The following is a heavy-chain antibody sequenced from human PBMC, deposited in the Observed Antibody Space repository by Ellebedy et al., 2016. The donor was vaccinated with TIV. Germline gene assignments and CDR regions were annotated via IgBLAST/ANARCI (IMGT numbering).Heavy chain of an antibody. Sequence: GESLKISCAASGFTFSCCAMSWVRQAPGKGLEWVSVIDNRGDTTYADSVKGRFTISRDNSKRTLYLQMNSLRADDTAIYYCAKLSGVLSWYADYWGLGARVTVSS. CDR1: GFTFSCCA. J-gene: IGHJ4*02. CDR2: IDNRGDTT. D-gene: IGHD6-13*01. CDR3: AKLSGVLSWYADY. V-gene: IGHV3-23*01.